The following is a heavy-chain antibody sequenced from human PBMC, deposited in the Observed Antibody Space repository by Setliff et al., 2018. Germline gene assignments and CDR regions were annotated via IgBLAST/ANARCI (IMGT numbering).Heavy chain of an antibody. CDR3: ARGYCSNTSCYRPDIDYYYYYMDV. CDR2: INHSGST. D-gene: IGHD2-2*02. CDR1: GGSFNSYY. V-gene: IGHV4-34*01. Sequence: PSETLSLTCAVYGGSFNSYYWSWIRQPPGKGLEWIGEINHSGSTNYNPSLKSRVTISVDTSQNQFSLKLSSVTAADTAVYYCARGYCSNTSCYRPDIDYYYYYMDVWGKGATVTVSS. J-gene: IGHJ6*03.